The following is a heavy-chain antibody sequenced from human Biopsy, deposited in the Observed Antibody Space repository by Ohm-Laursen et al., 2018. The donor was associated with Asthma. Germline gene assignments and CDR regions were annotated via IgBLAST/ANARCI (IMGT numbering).Heavy chain of an antibody. D-gene: IGHD6-6*01. J-gene: IGHJ6*02. CDR3: ARKIAARGGMGV. CDR1: GITFSTYG. Sequence: SLRLSCTASGITFSTYGMHWVRQAPGKGLEWVSFIWYDGRKKTYADSVKGRFTISRDNSKNTLYLQMNSLRAEDAAVYYCARKIAARGGMGVWGQGTTVTVSS. V-gene: IGHV3-33*01. CDR2: IWYDGRKK.